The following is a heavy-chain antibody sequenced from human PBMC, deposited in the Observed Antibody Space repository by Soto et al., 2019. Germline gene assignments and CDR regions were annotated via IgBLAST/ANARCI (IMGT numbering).Heavy chain of an antibody. D-gene: IGHD2-21*02. CDR1: GGSFSGYY. CDR3: AIDKLTALFDY. J-gene: IGHJ4*02. Sequence: QVQLQQWGAGLLKPSETLSLTCAVYGGSFSGYYWTWIRQPPGTGLEWIGEINHSGSTNYNPSPNSRVTVSVDTSKTQFSLKLTSVTAADTAVYYCAIDKLTALFDYWGQGTLVTVSS. V-gene: IGHV4-34*01. CDR2: INHSGST.